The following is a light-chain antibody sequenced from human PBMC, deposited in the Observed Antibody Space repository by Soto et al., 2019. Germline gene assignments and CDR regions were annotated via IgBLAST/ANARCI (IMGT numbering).Light chain of an antibody. CDR1: QTISSY. Sequence: DIQMTQSPSSLSASVGDRVAITCPASQTISSYLNWYQQKPGKAPKLLIYAASSLQSGVPSRFSGSGSGTDFTLTISSLQPADFATYYCQQANSFPLTFGGGTKVEIK. CDR3: QQANSFPLT. J-gene: IGKJ4*01. CDR2: AAS. V-gene: IGKV1-39*01.